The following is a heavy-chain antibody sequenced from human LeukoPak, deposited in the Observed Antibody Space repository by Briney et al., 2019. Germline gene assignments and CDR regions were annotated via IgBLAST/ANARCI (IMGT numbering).Heavy chain of an antibody. V-gene: IGHV3-23*01. D-gene: IGHD3-22*01. CDR3: AKEIGEDDSSRYPFDY. Sequence: GSLRLSCAASGFTFSSYARSWVRQAPGKGLEWVSAISGSGGRTYYADSVKGRFTISRDNSKNTLYLQMNSLRAEDTAVYYCAKEIGEDDSSRYPFDYWGQGTLVTVSS. CDR1: GFTFSSYA. J-gene: IGHJ4*02. CDR2: ISGSGGRT.